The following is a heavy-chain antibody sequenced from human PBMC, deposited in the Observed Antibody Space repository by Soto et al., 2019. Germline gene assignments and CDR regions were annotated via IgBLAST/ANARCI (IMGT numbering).Heavy chain of an antibody. D-gene: IGHD3-22*01. V-gene: IGHV3-74*01. CDR1: GFTFSSYW. Sequence: PGGSLRLSCAASGFTFSSYWMHRVRQAPGKGLVWVSRINSDGSSTSYADSVKGRFTISRDNAKNTLYLQMNSLRAEDTAVYYCAIRASYYDSSGYFAYWGQGTLVTVSS. J-gene: IGHJ4*02. CDR2: INSDGSST. CDR3: AIRASYYDSSGYFAY.